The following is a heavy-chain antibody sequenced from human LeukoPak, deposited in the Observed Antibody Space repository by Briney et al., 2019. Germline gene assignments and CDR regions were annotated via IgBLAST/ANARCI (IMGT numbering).Heavy chain of an antibody. CDR1: GYTFTSSY. J-gene: IGHJ4*02. D-gene: IGHD1-26*01. CDR2: ISAYNGRT. CDR3: ARGGTYYPCIDY. Sequence: ASVKVSCKASGYTFTSSYINWVRQAPGQRLEWMGWISAYNGRTNCAQKFQGRVTMTSDSSTSTAYMDLTSLRSDDTAVYYCARGGTYYPCIDYWGQGTLVTVSS. V-gene: IGHV1-18*01.